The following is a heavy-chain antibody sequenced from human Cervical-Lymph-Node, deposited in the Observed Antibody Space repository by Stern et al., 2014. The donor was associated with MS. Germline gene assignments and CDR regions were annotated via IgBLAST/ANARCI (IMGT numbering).Heavy chain of an antibody. Sequence: QVQLVQSGSELKEPGASVKVSCKASGYTLTNYPMNWVRQAPGQGLEWMGWINTNTGNSTYAQGFTGRFVFSLDTSVRTAYLHISSLKAEDTAVYYCARDFVDTAMITRSDYLDSWGQGTLVTVSS. D-gene: IGHD5-18*01. J-gene: IGHJ4*02. CDR1: GYTLTNYP. V-gene: IGHV7-4-1*02. CDR3: ARDFVDTAMITRSDYLDS. CDR2: INTNTGNS.